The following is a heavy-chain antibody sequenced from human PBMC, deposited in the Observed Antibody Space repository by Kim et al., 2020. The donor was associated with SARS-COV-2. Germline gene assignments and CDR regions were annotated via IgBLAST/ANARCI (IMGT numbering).Heavy chain of an antibody. CDR2: IWYDGSND. J-gene: IGHJ3*02. D-gene: IGHD2-15*01. Sequence: GGSLRLSCSASGFIFRNYGMHWVRQAPGKGLEWVALIWYDGSNDYYAYSVKGRFTISRDNSKNTLYLQMNSPRAEDTAVYYCARDSGYCSGGSCFLGGFDIWGQGTMVTVSS. CDR1: GFIFRNYG. CDR3: ARDSGYCSGGSCFLGGFDI. V-gene: IGHV3-33*01.